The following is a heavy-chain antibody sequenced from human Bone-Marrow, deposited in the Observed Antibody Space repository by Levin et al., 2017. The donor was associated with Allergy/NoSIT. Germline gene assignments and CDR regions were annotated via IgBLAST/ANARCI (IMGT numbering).Heavy chain of an antibody. J-gene: IGHJ4*02. Sequence: GGSVKVSCAASGFTFSRYSMNWVRQAPGKGLEWFSYISSSSSTIYYADSVKGRFTISRDNAQNSLYLQMNSLRDEDTAIYYCATLGYDLGFGDDDWGQGTLVTVSS. CDR2: ISSSSSTI. D-gene: IGHD5-12*01. V-gene: IGHV3-48*02. CDR3: ATLGYDLGFGDDD. CDR1: GFTFSRYS.